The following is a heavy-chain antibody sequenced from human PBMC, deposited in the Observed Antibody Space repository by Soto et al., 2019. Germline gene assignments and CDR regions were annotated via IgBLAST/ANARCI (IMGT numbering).Heavy chain of an antibody. CDR3: ARDAGVSYYGPFDP. CDR2: IGSTGNSI. J-gene: IGHJ5*02. Sequence: EVQLVESGGGLVQPGGSLRLSCAASGFAFRNYEMNWVRQAPGKGLEWISYIGSTGNSIMYADSVKGRFTVSRDNANNALYLQMNSLRAEDTAVYYCARDAGVSYYGPFDPWGQGTLVTVSS. D-gene: IGHD3-22*01. V-gene: IGHV3-48*03. CDR1: GFAFRNYE.